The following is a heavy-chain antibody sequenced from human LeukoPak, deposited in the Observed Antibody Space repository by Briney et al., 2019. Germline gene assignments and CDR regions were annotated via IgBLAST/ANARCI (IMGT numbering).Heavy chain of an antibody. CDR1: GFTFSSYS. V-gene: IGHV3-21*01. CDR2: ISSSSSYI. J-gene: IGHJ4*02. D-gene: IGHD3-3*01. CDR3: ARRGGSYDFWSGYDY. Sequence: GGSLRLSGAASGFTFSSYSMNWVRQAPGKGLEWVSSISSSSSYIYYADSVKGRFTISRDNAKNSLYLQMNSLRAEDTAVYYCARRGGSYDFWSGYDYWGQGTLVTVSS.